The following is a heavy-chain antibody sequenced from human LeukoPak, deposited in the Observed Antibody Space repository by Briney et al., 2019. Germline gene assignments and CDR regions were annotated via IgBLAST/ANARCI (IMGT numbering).Heavy chain of an antibody. Sequence: ASVKVSCKVYGYTLTELSMHWVRQAPGKGLEWMGGFDPEDGETIYAQKFQGRVTMTEDTSTDTAYMELSSLRSEDTAVYYCATDFDCSSTSCPGAFDIWGQGTMVTVSS. D-gene: IGHD2-2*01. V-gene: IGHV1-24*01. CDR2: FDPEDGET. CDR1: GYTLTELS. CDR3: ATDFDCSSTSCPGAFDI. J-gene: IGHJ3*02.